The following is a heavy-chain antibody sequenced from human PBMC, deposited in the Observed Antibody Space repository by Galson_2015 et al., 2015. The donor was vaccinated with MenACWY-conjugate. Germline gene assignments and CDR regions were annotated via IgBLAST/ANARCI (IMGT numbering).Heavy chain of an antibody. J-gene: IGHJ4*02. CDR2: IGNSGSPI. CDR1: GFTLMSYN. V-gene: IGHV3-48*04. Sequence: SLRLSCAASGFTLMSYNMNWVRQAPGTGLEWISFIGNSGSPIYYADSVKGRFPISRDNAKNSLFLHMNSLRAEDSAVYYCARGTYRSGSSIWGQGTLVTVSS. D-gene: IGHD6-19*01. CDR3: ARGTYRSGSSI.